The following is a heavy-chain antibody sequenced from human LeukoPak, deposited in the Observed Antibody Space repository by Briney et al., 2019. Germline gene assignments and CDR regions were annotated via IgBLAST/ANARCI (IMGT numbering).Heavy chain of an antibody. J-gene: IGHJ4*02. D-gene: IGHD2-8*01. CDR2: IRYDGSNK. Sequence: GGSLRLSCVVSGVIFSSYGMHWVRQAPGKGLEWVAFIRYDGSNKYYADSVKGRFTISRDNSKNTLNLQMNSLRAEDTAVYYCAKDPVFGGTSGVRYFDSWGQGTLVTVSS. V-gene: IGHV3-30*02. CDR3: AKDPVFGGTSGVRYFDS. CDR1: GVIFSSYG.